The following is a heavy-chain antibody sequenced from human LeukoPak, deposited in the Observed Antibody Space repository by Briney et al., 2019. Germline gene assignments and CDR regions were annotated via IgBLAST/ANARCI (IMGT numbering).Heavy chain of an antibody. CDR1: GFTVSSNS. CDR2: IYSGGNT. Sequence: PGGSLRLSCTVSGFTVSSNSWSWVRQAPGKGLEWVSFIYSGGNTHYSDSVKGRFTLSRDNSKNTLYLQMNSLRAEDTAVYYCARRASAYSHPYDYWGQGTLVTVSS. J-gene: IGHJ4*02. CDR3: ARRASAYSHPYDY. D-gene: IGHD4/OR15-4a*01. V-gene: IGHV3-53*01.